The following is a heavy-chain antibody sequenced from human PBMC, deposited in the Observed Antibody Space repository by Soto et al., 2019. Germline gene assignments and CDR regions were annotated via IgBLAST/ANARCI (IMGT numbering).Heavy chain of an antibody. J-gene: IGHJ5*02. CDR1: GGTFSSYA. CDR3: AKDLTRQLAYWLDT. Sequence: SVKVSCKASGGTFSSYAISWVRQAPGQGLEWMGGIIPIFGTANYAQKFQGRVTITADESTSTAYMELSSLRSEDTAVYYCAKDLTRQLAYWLDTWGQGTQVTVSS. D-gene: IGHD6-6*01. V-gene: IGHV1-69*13. CDR2: IIPIFGTA.